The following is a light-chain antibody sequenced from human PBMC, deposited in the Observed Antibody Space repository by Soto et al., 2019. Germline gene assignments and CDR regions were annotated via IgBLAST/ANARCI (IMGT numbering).Light chain of an antibody. Sequence: QSALTQPRSVSGSPGQSVTISCTGTSNNVGDYKYVSWYQQHPGEAPKVMIYDVSNRPSGVSNRFSGSKSGNTASLTISGLQAEDEADYYCSSYTSSSTPYVFGTGTKLTVL. CDR1: SNNVGDYKY. V-gene: IGLV2-14*03. J-gene: IGLJ1*01. CDR3: SSYTSSSTPYV. CDR2: DVS.